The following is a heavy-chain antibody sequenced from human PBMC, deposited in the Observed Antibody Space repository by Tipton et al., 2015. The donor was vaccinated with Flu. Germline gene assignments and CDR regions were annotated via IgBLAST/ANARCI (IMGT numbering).Heavy chain of an antibody. Sequence: SLRLSCAVSGFTLTRYGMSWVRQAPGKGLEWISGFSVSGGATFFADSVKGRFTISRDYYKNTLYLQMNSLRPDDTAVYYCARRDYSNYVSEPKNWFDPWGQGTLVTVSS. CDR1: GFTLTRYG. J-gene: IGHJ5*02. V-gene: IGHV3-23*01. D-gene: IGHD4-11*01. CDR2: FSVSGGAT. CDR3: ARRDYSNYVSEPKNWFDP.